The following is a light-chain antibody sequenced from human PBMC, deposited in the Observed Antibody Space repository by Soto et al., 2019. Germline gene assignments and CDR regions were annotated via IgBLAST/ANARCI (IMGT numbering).Light chain of an antibody. CDR1: QGINTF. CDR3: QQFDSYPLS. V-gene: IGKV1-9*01. Sequence: IQLTQSPSSLSASVGDRVTITCRASQGINTFLAWYQQKPGKAPKLLIYTASTLQSGVPSRFSGSGSGTDSTLTISSLQSEDFATYYCQQFDSYPLSFGGGTRVEIK. CDR2: TAS. J-gene: IGKJ4*01.